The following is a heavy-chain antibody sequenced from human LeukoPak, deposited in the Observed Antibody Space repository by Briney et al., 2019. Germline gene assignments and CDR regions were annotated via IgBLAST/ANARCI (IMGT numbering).Heavy chain of an antibody. CDR3: ARIAHYSDSSGYYSYYFDY. CDR2: LRQDGGEK. CDR1: GFTFSSYS. J-gene: IGHJ4*02. V-gene: IGHV3-7*01. D-gene: IGHD3-22*01. Sequence: GGSLRLSCAASGFTFSSYSMNWVRQAPGKGLEWVANLRQDGGEKYYVDSVKGRFTISRDNAKNSLYLQMNSLRAEDTAVYYCARIAHYSDSSGYYSYYFDYWGQGTLVTVSS.